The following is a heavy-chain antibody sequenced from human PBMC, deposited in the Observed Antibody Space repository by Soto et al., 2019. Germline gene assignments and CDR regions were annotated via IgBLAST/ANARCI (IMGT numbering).Heavy chain of an antibody. CDR1: GFTFNRYG. CDR2: ISYDGSNK. V-gene: IGHV3-30*18. D-gene: IGHD3-10*01. CDR3: AKGRSYYGSGRDNDAFEI. Sequence: GGSLRLSCAASGFTFNRYGMHWVRQPPGKGLEWVAVISYDGSNKFYADSVKGRFTISRDNSKNTLHLEVSSLRAEDSAVYYCAKGRSYYGSGRDNDAFEIWGQETVVTVSS. J-gene: IGHJ3*02.